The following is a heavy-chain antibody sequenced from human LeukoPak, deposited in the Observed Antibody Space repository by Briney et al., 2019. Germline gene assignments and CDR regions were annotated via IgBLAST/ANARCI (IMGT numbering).Heavy chain of an antibody. V-gene: IGHV7-4-1*02. J-gene: IGHJ4*02. D-gene: IGHD6-13*01. CDR1: GYTFTNYA. Sequence: ASVKVSCKASGYTFTNYAVDWVRQAPGQGLEWMGWINTNTGNPTYAQGFTGRFVFSLDTSVSTAYLQINSLKAEDTAVYYCAREGRSGSSWFLANWGQGVLVTVSS. CDR2: INTNTGNP. CDR3: AREGRSGSSWFLAN.